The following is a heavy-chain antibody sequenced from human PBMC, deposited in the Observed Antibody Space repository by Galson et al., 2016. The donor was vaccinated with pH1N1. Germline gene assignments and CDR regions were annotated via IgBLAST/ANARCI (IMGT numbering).Heavy chain of an antibody. V-gene: IGHV5-51*01. CDR2: IYAGDSDT. CDR1: GYSFTTSW. J-gene: IGHJ4*02. D-gene: IGHD3-16*01. Sequence: QSGAEVKKPGESLKISCKGSGYSFTTSWIGWVRQMPGKGLEWTGIIYAGDSDTRYSPSFQGQVTISVDKSINTAYLQWSSLEASDTAMYYCAIFHGSETASVWVDYWGQGTLVTVSS. CDR3: AIFHGSETASVWVDY.